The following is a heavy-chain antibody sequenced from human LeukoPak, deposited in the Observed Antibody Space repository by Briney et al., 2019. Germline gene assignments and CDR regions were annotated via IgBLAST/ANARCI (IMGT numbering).Heavy chain of an antibody. Sequence: ASVKVSCKASGYTFTSYGISWVRQAPGQGLEWMGWISAYNGNTNYAQKLQGRVTMTTDTSTSTAYMELRSLRSDDTAVCYCARLRPGWLRLPPDYWGQGTLVTVSS. D-gene: IGHD5-12*01. CDR2: ISAYNGNT. J-gene: IGHJ4*02. CDR1: GYTFTSYG. CDR3: ARLRPGWLRLPPDY. V-gene: IGHV1-18*01.